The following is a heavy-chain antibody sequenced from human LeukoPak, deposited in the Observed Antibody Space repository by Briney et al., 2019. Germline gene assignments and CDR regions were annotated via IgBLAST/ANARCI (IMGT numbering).Heavy chain of an antibody. CDR2: MNANSGNT. CDR3: ARRAESPYYYYYMDV. Sequence: GASVKVSCEASGYTFTSYEIMWVRQATGQGLEWMGWMNANSGNTHYTQNFQGRDTMTRNTLKSTAYMELSRLRSEDTGVYYCARRAESPYYYYYMDVWGKGTTVTVSS. J-gene: IGHJ6*03. V-gene: IGHV1-8*01. CDR1: GYTFTSYE.